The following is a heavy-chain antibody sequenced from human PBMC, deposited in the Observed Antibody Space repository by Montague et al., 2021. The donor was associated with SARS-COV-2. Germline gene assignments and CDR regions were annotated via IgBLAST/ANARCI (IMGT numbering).Heavy chain of an antibody. J-gene: IGHJ3*02. Sequence: SETLSLTCTVSGGSISRYYWTWIRQPPGKGLEWIGDITNSGSTNXNPSLTSRVTISVDTSKNQFSLTLSSAAAADTAVYYCARVGRGSSWYEVAFDIWGQGTMVTVSS. CDR2: ITNSGST. D-gene: IGHD6-13*01. V-gene: IGHV4-59*12. CDR1: GGSISRYY. CDR3: ARVGRGSSWYEVAFDI.